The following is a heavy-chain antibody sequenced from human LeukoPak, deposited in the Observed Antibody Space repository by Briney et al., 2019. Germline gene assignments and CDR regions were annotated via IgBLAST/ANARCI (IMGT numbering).Heavy chain of an antibody. D-gene: IGHD6-19*01. CDR2: INPSAGST. CDR3: ARENEGSGWYYFDY. V-gene: IGHV1-46*01. Sequence: ASVKVSCKASGYTFTSYQMHWVRQAPEHGLEWMGIINPSAGSTSYAQKFQGRVTMTRDTSTSTGYMELSSLRSEVTAVYYCARENEGSGWYYFDYWGQGTLVSVSS. CDR1: GYTFTSYQ. J-gene: IGHJ4*02.